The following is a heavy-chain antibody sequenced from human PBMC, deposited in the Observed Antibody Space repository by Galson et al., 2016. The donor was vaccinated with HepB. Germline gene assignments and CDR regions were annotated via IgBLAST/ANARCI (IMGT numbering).Heavy chain of an antibody. CDR1: GFTFSTYG. CDR2: TSYDGSNK. V-gene: IGHV3-30*18. J-gene: IGHJ6*02. D-gene: IGHD1-26*01. Sequence: SLRLSCAASGFTFSTYGMHWVRQAPGKGLEWVAVTSYDGSNKKYADSVKGRFTISRDTSKNTLYLQMNSLTAEDTAVYFCAKDGYRGSYRDYYGMDVWGQGTTVTVSS. CDR3: AKDGYRGSYRDYYGMDV.